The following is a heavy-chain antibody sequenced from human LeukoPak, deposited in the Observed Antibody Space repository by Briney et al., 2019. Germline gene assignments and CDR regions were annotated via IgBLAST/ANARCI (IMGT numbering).Heavy chain of an antibody. CDR3: ARAGSYYYYMDV. V-gene: IGHV3-74*01. Sequence: GGSLRLSCAASGFTFSSYWMHWVRQAPGKGLVWVSRINGDGSSTSYADSVKGRFTISRDNAKNTLYLQMNSLRAEDTAVYYCARAGSYYYYMDVWGKGTTVTVSS. D-gene: IGHD6-19*01. J-gene: IGHJ6*03. CDR1: GFTFSSYW. CDR2: INGDGSST.